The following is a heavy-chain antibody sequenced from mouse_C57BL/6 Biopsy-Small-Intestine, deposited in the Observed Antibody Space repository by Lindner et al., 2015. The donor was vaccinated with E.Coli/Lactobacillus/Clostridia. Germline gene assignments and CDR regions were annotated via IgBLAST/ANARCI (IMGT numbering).Heavy chain of an antibody. V-gene: IGHV1S55*01. CDR2: INPSGGAT. D-gene: IGHD4-1*02. Sequence: SVKVSCKASGYTFTNYYIHWVRQAPGQGLEWMGLINPSGGATDYAQKFHGRVIMTRDTSTSTVYMELSSLRSEDTAVYYCAREDRSEYNYHNWLDPWGQGTLVTVSS. J-gene: IGHJ4*01. CDR3: AREDRSEYNYHNWLDP. CDR1: GYTFTNYY.